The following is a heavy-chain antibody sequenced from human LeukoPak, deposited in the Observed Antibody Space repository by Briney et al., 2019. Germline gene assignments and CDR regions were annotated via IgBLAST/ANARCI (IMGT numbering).Heavy chain of an antibody. Sequence: SETLSLTCTVSGGSISSYYWSWIRQPPGKGLKWIACISYSGSTKYKPSLKSRVTISVDTPKNQLSLKLSSVTAADTAVYYCAREPGFDSSGYLNWFDPWGQGTLVTVSS. CDR2: ISYSGST. D-gene: IGHD3-22*01. V-gene: IGHV4-59*01. CDR1: GGSISSYY. CDR3: AREPGFDSSGYLNWFDP. J-gene: IGHJ5*02.